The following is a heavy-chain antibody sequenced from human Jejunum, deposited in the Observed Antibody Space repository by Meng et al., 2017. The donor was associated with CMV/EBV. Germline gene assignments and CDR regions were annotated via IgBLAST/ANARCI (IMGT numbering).Heavy chain of an antibody. CDR1: GFSFSAYY. Sequence: HVQLCEFGGCLAKPGVSLRLSCASTGFSFSAYYIHWSRHAPGKGLECSSYICTTSGIYTKYIDSVPGRFTISRDNAKNSVYLKMNMLRAEDTAVYYCAREGALKRFDSWGQGTLVTVSS. CDR3: AREGALKRFDS. J-gene: IGHJ4*02. V-gene: IGHV3-11*06. D-gene: IGHD5-24*01. CDR2: ICTTSGIYT.